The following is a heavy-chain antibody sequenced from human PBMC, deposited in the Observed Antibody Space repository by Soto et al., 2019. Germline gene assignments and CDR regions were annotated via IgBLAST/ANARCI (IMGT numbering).Heavy chain of an antibody. D-gene: IGHD5-12*01. CDR3: AKGDNLGPKTGYAFDP. CDR2: TYFRSKWYN. Sequence: SQTLSLTCAISGDSVSSNTASWNWIRQSPSRGLELLGRTYFRSKWYNDYAVSVKSRIIINPDTSNNQFSLQLNSVTPEDTAVYFCAKGDNLGPKTGYAFDPWGQGIMVTVSS. J-gene: IGHJ5*02. V-gene: IGHV6-1*01. CDR1: GDSVSSNTAS.